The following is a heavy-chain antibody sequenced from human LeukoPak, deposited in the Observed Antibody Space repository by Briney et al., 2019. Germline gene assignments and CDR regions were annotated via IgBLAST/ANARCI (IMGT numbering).Heavy chain of an antibody. Sequence: SETLSLTCTVSGGSISSYYWSWIRQPPGKGLEWIGHIYYSGSTHYNPSLKSRVTISVDTSKNQFSLKLSSVTAADTAVYYCARHSRLDKSSLSWADYWGQGTLVTVSS. CDR1: GGSISSYY. J-gene: IGHJ4*02. CDR3: ARHSRLDKSSLSWADY. V-gene: IGHV4-59*08. D-gene: IGHD2-2*03. CDR2: IYYSGST.